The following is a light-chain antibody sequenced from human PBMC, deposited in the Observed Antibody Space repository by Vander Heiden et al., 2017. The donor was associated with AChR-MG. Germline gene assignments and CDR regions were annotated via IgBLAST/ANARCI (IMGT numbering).Light chain of an antibody. V-gene: IGKV2-29*02. CDR3: RQGLNFPRA. CDR2: DVS. J-gene: IGKJ1*01. Sequence: DIVLTQTPLSLSVTPGQPASISCKSTQSLLHTDGKTYLHWYLLKPGQSPQLLVYDVSSRFSGVPDRFSGSGSGTDFTLEISRVEAEDAGIYYCRQGLNFPRALGQGTKVEI. CDR1: QSLLHTDGKTY.